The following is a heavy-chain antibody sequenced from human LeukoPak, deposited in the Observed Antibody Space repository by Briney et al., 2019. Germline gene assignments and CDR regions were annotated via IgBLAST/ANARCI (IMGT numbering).Heavy chain of an antibody. J-gene: IGHJ4*02. V-gene: IGHV3-23*01. CDR3: AKDIAVAGTYVFDY. CDR1: GFTFSTYA. CDR2: ISGGGGST. D-gene: IGHD6-19*01. Sequence: PGGSLRLSCAASGFTFSTYAMSWVRQAPGKGLEWVSGISGGGGSTNYADSVKGRFTISRDSSKNTLYLQMNTLSAEDTAVYYCAKDIAVAGTYVFDYWGQGTLVTVS.